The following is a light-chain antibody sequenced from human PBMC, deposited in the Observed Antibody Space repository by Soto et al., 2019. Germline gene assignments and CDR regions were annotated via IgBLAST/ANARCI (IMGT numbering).Light chain of an antibody. V-gene: IGKV1-39*01. Sequence: DIQMTQSPSSLSASVGDRVTITCRASQSISSYLNWYQQKPGKAPKLLIYAASSLQSGVPSRFSGSGSGTDFTLTISSLQPEDFATYYCQQSYSTPRFTFGPGTKVDL. CDR3: QQSYSTPRFT. J-gene: IGKJ3*01. CDR1: QSISSY. CDR2: AAS.